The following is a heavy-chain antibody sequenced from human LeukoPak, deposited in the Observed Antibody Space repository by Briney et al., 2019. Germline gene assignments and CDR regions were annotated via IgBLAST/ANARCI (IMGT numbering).Heavy chain of an antibody. D-gene: IGHD3-22*01. CDR2: IYTSGST. J-gene: IGHJ3*02. V-gene: IGHV4-4*07. CDR1: GPSISSYY. CDR3: ARVGLGGYNDAFDI. Sequence: SETLSLTCTVSGPSISSYYWTCIRHPAGKGLVCLGRIYTSGSTNYNPYLKSRVTMSVDTSKNQFSLKLSSGTAADTAVYYCARVGLGGYNDAFDIWGQGKMVTVSS.